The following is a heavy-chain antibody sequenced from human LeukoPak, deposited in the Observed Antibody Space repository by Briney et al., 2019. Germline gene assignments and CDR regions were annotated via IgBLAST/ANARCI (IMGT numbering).Heavy chain of an antibody. V-gene: IGHV1-24*01. CDR1: GYTLTELS. Sequence: VASVTVSCKVSGYTLTELSMHWVRQAPGKGLEWMGGFDPEDGETIYAQKFQGRVTMTEDTSTDTAYMELSSLRSEDTAVYYCATTLSGYDPIDYWGQGTLVTVSS. D-gene: IGHD5-12*01. J-gene: IGHJ4*02. CDR3: ATTLSGYDPIDY. CDR2: FDPEDGET.